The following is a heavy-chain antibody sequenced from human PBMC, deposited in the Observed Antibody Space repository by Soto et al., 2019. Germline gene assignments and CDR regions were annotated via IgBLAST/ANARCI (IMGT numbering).Heavy chain of an antibody. D-gene: IGHD3-3*01. CDR1: GFTFSSYS. Sequence: GGSLRFSCAASGFTFSSYSMNWVRQAPGKGLEWVSYISSSSSTIYYADSVKGRFTISRDNAKNSLYLQMNSLRDEDTAVYYCARDPAIFGVVIIPQDYWGQGTLVTVSS. J-gene: IGHJ4*02. CDR2: ISSSSSTI. CDR3: ARDPAIFGVVIIPQDY. V-gene: IGHV3-48*02.